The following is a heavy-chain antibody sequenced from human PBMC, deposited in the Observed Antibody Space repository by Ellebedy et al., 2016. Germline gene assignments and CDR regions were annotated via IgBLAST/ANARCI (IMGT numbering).Heavy chain of an antibody. CDR2: INPSGST. CDR3: ARVGFDY. V-gene: IGHV4-34*01. CDR1: GGSFSGYY. J-gene: IGHJ4*02. Sequence: SETLSLTCAVYGGSFSGYYWSWIRQPPGKGLEWIGNINPSGSTDYNPSLKSRVTISVDTSKNQFSLKLSSVTAADTAVYYCARVGFDYWGQGTLVTVSS.